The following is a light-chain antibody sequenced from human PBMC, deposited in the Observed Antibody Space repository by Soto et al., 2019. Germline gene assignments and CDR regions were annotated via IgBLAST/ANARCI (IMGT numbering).Light chain of an antibody. CDR3: QQYDSFSWT. J-gene: IGKJ1*01. CDR1: QSLNNW. Sequence: DIQMTQFPSTLSASVGDRVTITCRASQSLNNWSAWYHQKPGNASKLLIYKASNLESGVQARFSGSGSGTEFTLTNSSLQPDDLATYYCQQYDSFSWTFGQGTKVEIK. V-gene: IGKV1-5*03. CDR2: KAS.